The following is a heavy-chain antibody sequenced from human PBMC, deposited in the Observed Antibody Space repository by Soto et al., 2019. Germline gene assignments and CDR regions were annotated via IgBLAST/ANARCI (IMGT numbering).Heavy chain of an antibody. V-gene: IGHV3-20*04. CDR1: GFTFDDLG. Sequence: GSLRLSCAVSGFTFDDLGMSWVRQAPGKGLEWVSGINWNGGSTGYADSVKGRFTISRDNAKNSLYLQMNSLRAEDTALYYCAKPTYSSSWSPFDYWGQGPLVTVSS. CDR3: AKPTYSSSWSPFDY. D-gene: IGHD6-13*01. CDR2: INWNGGST. J-gene: IGHJ4*02.